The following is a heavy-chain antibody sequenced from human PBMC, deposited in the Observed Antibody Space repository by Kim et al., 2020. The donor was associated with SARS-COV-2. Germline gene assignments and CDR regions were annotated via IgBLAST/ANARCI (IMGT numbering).Heavy chain of an antibody. CDR1: GFTFSSYA. J-gene: IGHJ6*02. CDR2: ISGSGGST. V-gene: IGHV3-23*01. CDR3: GKGVQSTFPYYYYGMDV. Sequence: GGSLRLSCAASGFTFSSYAMSWVRQAPGKGLEWVSAISGSGGSTYYADSVKGRFTISRDNSKNTLYLQMNSLRAEDTAVYYCGKGVQSTFPYYYYGMDVWGQGTTVTVSS.